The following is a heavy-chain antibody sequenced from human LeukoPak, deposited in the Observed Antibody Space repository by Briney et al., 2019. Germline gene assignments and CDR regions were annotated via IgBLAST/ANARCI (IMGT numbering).Heavy chain of an antibody. Sequence: SETLSLTCAVYGGSFSNYYWSWIRQPPGKGLEWIGEINDSGRINYKPSLMSRVTVSVDTSKNQFSLRLTSVTATDTAVYYCARRWNYGRNYYIDVWGKGATVGVSS. J-gene: IGHJ6*03. CDR2: INDSGRI. CDR1: GGSFSNYY. CDR3: ARRWNYGRNYYIDV. V-gene: IGHV4-34*01. D-gene: IGHD1-7*01.